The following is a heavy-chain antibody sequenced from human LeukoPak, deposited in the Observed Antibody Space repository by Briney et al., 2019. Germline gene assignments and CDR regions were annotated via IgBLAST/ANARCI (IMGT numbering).Heavy chain of an antibody. J-gene: IGHJ4*02. CDR3: ARRYYYDSSGYDY. Sequence: PSETLSLTCTVSGGSISSSSYYWGGIRQPPGKGLEWIGSIYYSGSTYYNPSLKSRVTISVDTSKNQFSLKLSSVTAADTAVYYCARRYYYDSSGYDYWGQGTLVTVSS. D-gene: IGHD3-22*01. CDR1: GGSISSSSYY. CDR2: IYYSGST. V-gene: IGHV4-39*01.